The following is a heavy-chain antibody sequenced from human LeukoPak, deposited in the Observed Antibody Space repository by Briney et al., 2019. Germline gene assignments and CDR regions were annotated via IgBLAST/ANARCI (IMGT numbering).Heavy chain of an antibody. CDR1: GGTFSSYA. Sequence: ADTLKLSCKASGGTFSSYAITWVRQAPGPWLEWMGWISAYNGNTNYAQKVQGRVTMTADTSTSTAYMELRSLRSDDTAVYYCAVPTVIDAFDIWGQGTMVTVSS. CDR3: AVPTVIDAFDI. CDR2: ISAYNGNT. D-gene: IGHD4-17*01. V-gene: IGHV1-18*04. J-gene: IGHJ3*02.